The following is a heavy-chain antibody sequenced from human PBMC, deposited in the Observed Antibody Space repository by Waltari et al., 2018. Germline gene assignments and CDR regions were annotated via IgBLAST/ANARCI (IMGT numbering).Heavy chain of an antibody. CDR1: GYTFTSYY. CDR2: INPSGGST. CDR3: ARDLSITMIVVVKRGGMDV. J-gene: IGHJ6*02. V-gene: IGHV1-46*01. Sequence: QVQLVQSGAEVKKPGASVKVSCKASGYTFTSYYMHWVRQAPGQGLEWMGIINPSGGSTSYAQKFQGRVTMTRDTSTSTVYMELSSLRSEDTAVYYCARDLSITMIVVVKRGGMDVWGQGTTVTVSS. D-gene: IGHD3-22*01.